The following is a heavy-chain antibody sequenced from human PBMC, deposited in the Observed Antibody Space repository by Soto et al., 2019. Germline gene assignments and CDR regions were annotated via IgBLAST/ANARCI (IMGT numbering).Heavy chain of an antibody. CDR3: ARAVPAAIKSLDPFDY. J-gene: IGHJ4*02. CDR2: IYPGDSDT. D-gene: IGHD2-2*01. CDR1: GYSFTSYW. V-gene: IGHV5-51*01. Sequence: PGESLKISCKGSGYSFTSYWIGWVRQMPGKGLEWMGIIYPGDSDTRYSPSFQGQVTISADKSISTAYLQWSSLKASDTAMYYCARAVPAAIKSLDPFDYWGQGTLVTVSS.